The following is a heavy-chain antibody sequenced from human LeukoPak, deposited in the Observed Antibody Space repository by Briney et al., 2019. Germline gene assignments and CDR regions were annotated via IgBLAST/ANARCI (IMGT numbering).Heavy chain of an antibody. D-gene: IGHD2/OR15-2a*01. CDR2: INSDGTST. CDR3: AREIFRDV. V-gene: IGHV3-74*01. Sequence: GGSLRLSCAASGFTFRNYWMHWVRQAPGKGLVWVSRINSDGTSTTYADSVKGRFTISRDNAKNTLYLQMNSLRDEDTAVYYCAREIFRDVWGQGTTVTVSS. CDR1: GFTFRNYW. J-gene: IGHJ6*02.